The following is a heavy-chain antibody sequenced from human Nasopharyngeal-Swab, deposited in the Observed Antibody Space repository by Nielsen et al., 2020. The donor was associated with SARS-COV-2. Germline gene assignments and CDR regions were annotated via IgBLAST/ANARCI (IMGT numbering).Heavy chain of an antibody. CDR2: ISSSSSYI. CDR3: ARDRVVYYDSSGYFGY. CDR1: GFPFSSYS. J-gene: IGHJ4*02. D-gene: IGHD3-22*01. V-gene: IGHV3-21*01. Sequence: GESLKISCAASGFPFSSYSMNWVRQAPGKGLEWVSSISSSSSYIYYADSVKGRFTISRDNAKNSLYLQMNSLRAEDTAVYYCARDRVVYYDSSGYFGYWGQGTLVTVSS.